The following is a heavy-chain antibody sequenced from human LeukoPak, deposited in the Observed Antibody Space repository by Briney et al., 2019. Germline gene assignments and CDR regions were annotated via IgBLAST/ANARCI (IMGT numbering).Heavy chain of an antibody. CDR3: AEWNSVYWYFDL. Sequence: GGSLRLSCGASGFTFSSYAMSWVRQVPGKGLEWVSGISGSGGSTYYADSVKGRFTISRDNSKSTLHLQMNSLRAEDTALYYCAEWNSVYWYFDLWGRGTLVTVSS. D-gene: IGHD1-1*01. V-gene: IGHV3-23*01. CDR1: GFTFSSYA. J-gene: IGHJ2*01. CDR2: ISGSGGST.